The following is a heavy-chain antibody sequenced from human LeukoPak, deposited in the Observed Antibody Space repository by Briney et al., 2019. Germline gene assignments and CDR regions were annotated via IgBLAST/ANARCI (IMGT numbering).Heavy chain of an antibody. CDR2: ISSSRSNI. CDR1: GFTFSSYN. V-gene: IGHV3-21*01. Sequence: GGSLRLSCAASGFTFSSYNMNWVRQAPGKGLEWVSSISSSRSNIYYADSVKGRFTISRHNAKNSLDLQMNSLRAEDTALYYCARGSRGYSYVFDYWGQGTLVTVSS. J-gene: IGHJ4*02. CDR3: ARGSRGYSYVFDY. D-gene: IGHD5-18*01.